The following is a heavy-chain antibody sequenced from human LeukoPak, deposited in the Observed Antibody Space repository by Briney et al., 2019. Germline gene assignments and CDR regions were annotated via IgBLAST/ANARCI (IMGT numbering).Heavy chain of an antibody. J-gene: IGHJ4*02. V-gene: IGHV3-23*01. D-gene: IGHD6-13*01. CDR3: AKAIAPSGKLVFDY. CDR1: GFTFSSYA. CDR2: ISSGGAAT. Sequence: GGSLRLSCAASGFTFSSYAISWVRQAPGKGLEWVSSISSGGAATYYADSVKGRFTISRDNSKNTLNLQMNSLRAEDTAVYYCAKAIAPSGKLVFDYRGQGTLVTVSS.